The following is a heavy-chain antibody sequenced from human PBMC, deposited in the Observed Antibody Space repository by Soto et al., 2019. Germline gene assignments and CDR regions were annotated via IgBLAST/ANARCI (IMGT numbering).Heavy chain of an antibody. CDR1: GGSISSYY. CDR2: IYYSGST. D-gene: IGHD3-9*01. J-gene: IGHJ4*02. V-gene: IGHV4-59*01. Sequence: PSETLSLTCTVSGGSISSYYWSWIRQPPGKGLEWIGYIYYSGSTNYNPSLKSRVTISVDTSKNQFSLKLSSVTAADTAVYYCARDGGMTGYYYYFDCWGQGTLVTVSS. CDR3: ARDGGMTGYYYYFDC.